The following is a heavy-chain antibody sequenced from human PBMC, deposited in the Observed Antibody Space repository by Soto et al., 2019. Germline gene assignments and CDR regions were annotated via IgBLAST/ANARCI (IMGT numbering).Heavy chain of an antibody. CDR2: IYYSGTT. CDR1: GGSPSTGTDY. V-gene: IGHV4-61*01. Sequence: SETLSPTRTVSGGSPSTGTDYWTCIRQARGKGLEWMGNIYYSGTTNYNPSLKSRVAISVDTSKNQFSLNLTSVTAADTALYFCARDQRLGLDYWGQGTLVNVSS. D-gene: IGHD6-19*01. CDR3: ARDQRLGLDY. J-gene: IGHJ4*02.